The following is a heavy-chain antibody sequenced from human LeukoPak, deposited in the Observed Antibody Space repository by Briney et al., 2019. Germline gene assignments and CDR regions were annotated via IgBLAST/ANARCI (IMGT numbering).Heavy chain of an antibody. CDR2: ITAGGSNT. CDR3: ATRGTSATKYFAD. CDR1: GFTFSSFV. V-gene: IGHV3-23*01. Sequence: GGSLRPSCGASGFTFSSFVMSWVRQTPGKGLEWVATITAGGSNTYYADSVKGRFTISRDNSKNTLHLQMNSLRAEDTAVYYCATRGTSATKYFADWGQGTLVSVSS. D-gene: IGHD1-1*01. J-gene: IGHJ4*02.